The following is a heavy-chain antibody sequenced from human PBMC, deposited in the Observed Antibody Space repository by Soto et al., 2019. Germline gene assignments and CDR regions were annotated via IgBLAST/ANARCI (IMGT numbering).Heavy chain of an antibody. CDR2: INPNSGGT. J-gene: IGHJ6*02. Sequence: ASVKVSCKASGYTFTGYYMHWVRQAPGQGLEWMGWINPNSGGTNYAQKFQGWVTMTRDTSISTAYMELSRLRSDDTAVYYCARDGDTIFGVVINGYGMDVWGQGTTVPVSS. V-gene: IGHV1-2*04. CDR3: ARDGDTIFGVVINGYGMDV. CDR1: GYTFTGYY. D-gene: IGHD3-3*01.